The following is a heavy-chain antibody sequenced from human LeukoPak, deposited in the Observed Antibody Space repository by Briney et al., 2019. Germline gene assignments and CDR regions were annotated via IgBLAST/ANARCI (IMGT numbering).Heavy chain of an antibody. J-gene: IGHJ4*02. CDR3: ARDILTGPHYFDY. CDR2: ISSSSSYT. D-gene: IGHD3-9*01. CDR1: GFTFSDYY. V-gene: IGHV3-11*06. Sequence: PGGSLRLSCAAPGFTFSDYYMSWIRQAPGKGLEWVSYISSSSSYTNYADSVKGRFTISRDNAKNSLFLQMNSLRAEDTAVYYCARDILTGPHYFDYWGQGTLVTVSS.